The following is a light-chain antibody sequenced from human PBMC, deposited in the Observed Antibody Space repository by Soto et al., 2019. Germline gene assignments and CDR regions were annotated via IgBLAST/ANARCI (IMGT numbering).Light chain of an antibody. CDR1: QSVSSSY. CDR3: QKYDTSPYT. J-gene: IGKJ5*01. V-gene: IGKV3-20*01. CDR2: GTS. Sequence: EFVLTQSPGTLSLSPEERATLSCRASQSVSSSYLAWYQQKPGQAPRLLIYGTSSRATGIPDRFRGSGSETDFTLTMSGVEPEDSAMYFCQKYDTSPYTFGQGTRLEIK.